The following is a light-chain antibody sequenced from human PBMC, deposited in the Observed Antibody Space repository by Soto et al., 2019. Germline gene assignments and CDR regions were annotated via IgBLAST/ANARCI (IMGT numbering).Light chain of an antibody. CDR1: ESLLHTNGYNY. CDR3: MQALNTWT. J-gene: IGKJ1*01. CDR2: LGS. Sequence: DIVMTQFPLSLTVTPGETASISCRSSESLLHTNGYNYLEWYLQKPGQSPQLLIYLGSTRASGVPDRFSGSGSGTDVTLKISRVEAEDVGVYFCMQALNTWTCGQGTKVDVK. V-gene: IGKV2-28*01.